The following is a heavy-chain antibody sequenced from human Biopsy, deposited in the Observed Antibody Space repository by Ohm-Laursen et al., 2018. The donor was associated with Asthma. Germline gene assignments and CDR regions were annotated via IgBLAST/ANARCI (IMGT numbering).Heavy chain of an antibody. Sequence: ASVKVSCKASGYTFTDYSIHWVRQAPGQGLEWMGRINPNSGDTKYAQRFQGRVTVTRDRPISTAYMELSRLRSDDTAVYYCARDRGYCSGGTCPSWFDPWGQGTLVSVSS. CDR2: INPNSGDT. D-gene: IGHD2-15*01. CDR1: GYTFTDYS. J-gene: IGHJ5*02. V-gene: IGHV1-2*06. CDR3: ARDRGYCSGGTCPSWFDP.